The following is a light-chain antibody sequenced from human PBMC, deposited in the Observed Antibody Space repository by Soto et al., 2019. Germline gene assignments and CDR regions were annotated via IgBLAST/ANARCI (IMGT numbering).Light chain of an antibody. Sequence: EIVMTQSPATLSVSPGERATFSCWASQSVSSNLAWYQQKPGQAPRLLIYGESTRATGIPARFSCSGSGTEFTLTITSLQSEDFAVYYCQHQGTFGQGTKVDIK. J-gene: IGKJ1*01. CDR3: QHQGT. V-gene: IGKV3-15*01. CDR2: GES. CDR1: QSVSSN.